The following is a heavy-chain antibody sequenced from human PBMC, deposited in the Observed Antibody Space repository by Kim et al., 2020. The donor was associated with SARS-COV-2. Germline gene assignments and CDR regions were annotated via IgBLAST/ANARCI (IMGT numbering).Heavy chain of an antibody. D-gene: IGHD3-10*01. V-gene: IGHV3-30*07. Sequence: VKGRFTISRDNSKNTLYLQMNSLRAEDTAVYYCARQTSEMVRGVIAAFDIWGQGTMVTVSS. J-gene: IGHJ3*02. CDR3: ARQTSEMVRGVIAAFDI.